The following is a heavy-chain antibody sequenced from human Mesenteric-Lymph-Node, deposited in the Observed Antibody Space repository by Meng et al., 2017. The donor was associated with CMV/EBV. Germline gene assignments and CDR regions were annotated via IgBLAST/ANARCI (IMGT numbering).Heavy chain of an antibody. CDR1: GFTFSSYS. Sequence: CAASGFTFSSYSMSWVRQAPGKGLEWVSSISSSRSYIYYADSVKGRFTISRDNAKNSLYLQMNSLRAEDTAVYYCARGDGYNSRVDYWGQGTLVTVSS. CDR3: ARGDGYNSRVDY. CDR2: ISSSRSYI. V-gene: IGHV3-21*01. D-gene: IGHD5-24*01. J-gene: IGHJ4*02.